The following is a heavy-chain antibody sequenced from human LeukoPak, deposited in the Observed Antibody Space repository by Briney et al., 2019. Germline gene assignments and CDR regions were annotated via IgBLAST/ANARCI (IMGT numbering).Heavy chain of an antibody. CDR1: GFTFSSYW. CDR2: IKEDRNVK. J-gene: IGHJ4*02. CDR3: AAGRGDY. Sequence: PGGSLRLSYAASGFTFSSYWMSWARQAPGKGLEWVAIIKEDRNVKYYVDSVKGRFTISRDNAENSLYLQMNSLRAEDTAVYYCAAGRGDYWGQGTLVTVSS. D-gene: IGHD1-26*01. V-gene: IGHV3-7*01.